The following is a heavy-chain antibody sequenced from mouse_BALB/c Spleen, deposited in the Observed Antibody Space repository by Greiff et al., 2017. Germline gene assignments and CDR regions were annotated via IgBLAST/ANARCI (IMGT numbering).Heavy chain of an antibody. CDR2: ISSGGST. D-gene: IGHD2-4*01. V-gene: IGHV5-6-5*01. Sequence: EVNLVESGGGLVKPGGSLKLSCAASGFTFSSYAMSWVRQTPEKRLEWVASISSGGSTYYPDSVKGRFTISRDNARNILYLQMSSLRSDDTAMYYCERGRDYDYPFAYWGQGTLVTVSA. CDR1: GFTFSSYA. J-gene: IGHJ3*01. CDR3: ERGRDYDYPFAY.